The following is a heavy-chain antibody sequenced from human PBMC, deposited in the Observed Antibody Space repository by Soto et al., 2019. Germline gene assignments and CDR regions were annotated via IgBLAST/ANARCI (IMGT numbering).Heavy chain of an antibody. CDR3: ARERPTTPVVTATRVRYYYYGMDV. V-gene: IGHV3-30*04. CDR2: IWHDGSNK. D-gene: IGHD2-21*02. CDR1: GFTFSSYA. J-gene: IGHJ6*02. Sequence: QVQLVESGGGVVQPGRSLRLSCAASGFTFSSYAMHWVRQAPGKGLEWVAVIWHDGSNKYYADSVKGRFTISRDNSKNTLYLQMNSLRAEDTAVYYCARERPTTPVVTATRVRYYYYGMDVWGQGTTVTVSS.